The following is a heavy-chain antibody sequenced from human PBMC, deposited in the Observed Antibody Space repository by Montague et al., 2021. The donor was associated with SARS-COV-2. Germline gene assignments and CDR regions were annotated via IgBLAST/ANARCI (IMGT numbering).Heavy chain of an antibody. CDR1: GGSISSSNYY. J-gene: IGHJ3*02. V-gene: IGHV4-39*02. CDR3: ARRGRKLLPVATTIGGRDI. Sequence: SETLSLTCTVSGGSISSSNYYWDWIRQPPGKGLEWIGSIYDSGSTYYNPSLKSRVTISVDTSKNHFPLKLSSVTAADAAVYYCARRGRKLLPVATTIGGRDIWGQGTMVTVSS. D-gene: IGHD5-12*01. CDR2: IYDSGST.